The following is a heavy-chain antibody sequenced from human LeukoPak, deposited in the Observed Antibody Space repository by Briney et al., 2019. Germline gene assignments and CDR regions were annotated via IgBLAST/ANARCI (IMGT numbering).Heavy chain of an antibody. D-gene: IGHD1-26*01. CDR3: ASRRSYTPAPDAFDI. Sequence: SETLSLTCTVSGGSISSSSYYWGWTRQPPGKGLEWIGSIYYSGSTYYSPSLKSRVTISVDTSKNQFSLKLSSVTAADTAVYYCASRRSYTPAPDAFDIWGQGTMVTVSS. V-gene: IGHV4-39*01. CDR2: IYYSGST. CDR1: GGSISSSSYY. J-gene: IGHJ3*02.